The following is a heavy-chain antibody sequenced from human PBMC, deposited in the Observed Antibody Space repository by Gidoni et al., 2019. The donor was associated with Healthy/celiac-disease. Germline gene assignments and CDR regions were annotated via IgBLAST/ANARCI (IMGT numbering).Heavy chain of an antibody. Sequence: EVQLLESGGGLVQPGGSLRLSCAASGFTFSSYAMSWVRQAPGKGLEWVSAISGSGGSTYYADSVKGRFTISRDNSKNTLYLQMNSLRAEDTAVYYCAKVRGSTIWHITEMDYWGQGTLVTVSS. V-gene: IGHV3-23*01. J-gene: IGHJ4*02. D-gene: IGHD2-2*01. CDR2: ISGSGGST. CDR1: GFTFSSYA. CDR3: AKVRGSTIWHITEMDY.